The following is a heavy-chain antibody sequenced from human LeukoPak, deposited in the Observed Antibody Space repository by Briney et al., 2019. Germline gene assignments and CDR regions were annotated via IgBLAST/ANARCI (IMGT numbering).Heavy chain of an antibody. D-gene: IGHD3-10*01. CDR1: GFTFSSYG. V-gene: IGHV3-30*02. J-gene: IGHJ3*02. CDR3: AKDRGPYYYGSGSPDAFDI. CDR2: IRYDGSNK. Sequence: GGSLRLSCAASGFTFSSYGMHWVRQAPGKGLEWVAFIRYDGSNKYYADSVKGRFTISRDNSKNTLYLQMNSLRAEDTAVYYCAKDRGPYYYGSGSPDAFDIWGQGTMVTVSS.